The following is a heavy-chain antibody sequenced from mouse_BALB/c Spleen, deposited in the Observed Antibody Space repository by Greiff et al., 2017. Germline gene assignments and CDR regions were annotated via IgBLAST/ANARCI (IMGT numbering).Heavy chain of an antibody. V-gene: IGHV1-67*01. CDR3: ARGGITTVVARYWYCDV. D-gene: IGHD1-1*01. CDR1: GYTFTDYA. Sequence: QVQLQQSGPEVVRPGVSVTISCKGSGYTFTDYAMHWVKQSHAKSLEWIGVISTYNGNTNYNQKFKGKATMTVDKSSSTAYMELARLTSEDSAIYYCARGGITTVVARYWYCDVWGAGTTVTVSS. J-gene: IGHJ1*01. CDR2: ISTYNGNT.